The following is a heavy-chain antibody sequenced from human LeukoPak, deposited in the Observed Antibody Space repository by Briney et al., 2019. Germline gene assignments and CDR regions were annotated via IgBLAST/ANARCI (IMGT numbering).Heavy chain of an antibody. J-gene: IGHJ5*02. CDR2: ISYDGSKK. D-gene: IGHD3-22*01. CDR1: GFTFNSYA. CDR3: AREILPPSYYYDSSGSGWFDP. V-gene: IGHV3-30*04. Sequence: GGSLRLSCAASGFTFNSYAIHWVRQAPGKGLEWVAVISYDGSKKFYAHSVKGRFTISRDNSKNTLYLHMNSLRAEDTAVYYCAREILPPSYYYDSSGSGWFDPWGQGTLVTVSS.